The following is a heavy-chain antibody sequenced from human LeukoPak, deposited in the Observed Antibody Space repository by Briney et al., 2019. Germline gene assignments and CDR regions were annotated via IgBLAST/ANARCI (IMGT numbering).Heavy chain of an antibody. J-gene: IGHJ4*02. D-gene: IGHD2-2*01. CDR1: GGSISTYY. CDR2: IKQDGSEK. CDR3: LKDDSYRLQ. Sequence: ETLSLTCTVSGGSISTYYWSWVRQAPGKGLEWVANIKQDGSEKYYVDSVKGRFTISRDNAKNSLYLQMNSLRAEDTAVYYCLKDDSYRLQWGQGTLVTVSS. V-gene: IGHV3-7*01.